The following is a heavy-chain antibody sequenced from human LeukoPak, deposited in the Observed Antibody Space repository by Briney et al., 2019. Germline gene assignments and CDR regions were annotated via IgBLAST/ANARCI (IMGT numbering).Heavy chain of an antibody. D-gene: IGHD6-19*01. Sequence: GGSLRLSCAASGFTFSSYAMSWVRQAPGKGLEWVSYISSTGSIIYYADSVKGRFTISRDNAKESLYLQMSSLRAEDTAVYYCARDHGYSSGWYDNDYWGQGTLVTVSS. CDR1: GFTFSSYA. CDR2: ISSTGSII. V-gene: IGHV3-48*04. CDR3: ARDHGYSSGWYDNDY. J-gene: IGHJ4*02.